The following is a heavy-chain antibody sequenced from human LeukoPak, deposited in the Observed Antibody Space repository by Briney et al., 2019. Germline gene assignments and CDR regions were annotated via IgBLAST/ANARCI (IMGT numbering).Heavy chain of an antibody. CDR2: IHSGGSPI. CDR1: GFTFSDYY. V-gene: IGHV3-11*01. J-gene: IGHJ6*02. Sequence: GGSLRLPCAASGFTFSDYYMSWIRQAPGKGLEWISYIHSGGSPIYYADSVRGRFTISRDNANNSLFLQMNSLRAEDTAVYYCARWLTRGGTDVWGQGTTVSVSS. CDR3: ARWLTRGGTDV. D-gene: IGHD3-9*01.